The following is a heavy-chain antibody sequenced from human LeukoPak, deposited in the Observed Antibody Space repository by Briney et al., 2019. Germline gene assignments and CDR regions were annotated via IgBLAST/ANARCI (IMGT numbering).Heavy chain of an antibody. CDR2: IDGDGSST. CDR3: ARTIVGAAFDY. CDR1: GFTFSNYW. Sequence: GGSLRLSCAASGFTFSNYWMHWVRQAPGKGLVWVSRIDGDGSSTSYADSVKGRFTISRDNAKNTLYLQMTSLRAEDTAVYYCARTIVGAAFDYWGQGTLVTVPS. V-gene: IGHV3-74*01. D-gene: IGHD1-26*01. J-gene: IGHJ4*02.